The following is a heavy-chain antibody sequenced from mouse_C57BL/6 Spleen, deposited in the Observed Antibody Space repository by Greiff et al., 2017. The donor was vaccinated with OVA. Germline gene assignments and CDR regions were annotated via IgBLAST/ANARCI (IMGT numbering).Heavy chain of an antibody. CDR2: IDPSDSYP. CDR1: GYTFTSYW. V-gene: IGHV1-59*01. Sequence: QVQLQQPGAELVRPGTSVKLSCKASGYTFTSYWMHWVKQRPGQGLEWIGVIDPSDSYPNYNQKFKGKATLTVDTSSSTAYMQLSSLTSEDSAVYYCARYRITTVVPGYFDVWGTGTTVTVSS. D-gene: IGHD1-1*01. CDR3: ARYRITTVVPGYFDV. J-gene: IGHJ1*03.